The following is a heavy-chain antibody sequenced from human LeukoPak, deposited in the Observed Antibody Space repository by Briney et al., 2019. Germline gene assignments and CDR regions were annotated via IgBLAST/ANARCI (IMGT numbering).Heavy chain of an antibody. V-gene: IGHV4-34*01. D-gene: IGHD4-23*01. CDR2: INHSGST. J-gene: IGHJ5*02. Sequence: SETLSLTCAVCGGSFSGYYWSWIRQPPGKGLEWIGEINHSGSTNYNPSLKSRVTISVDTSKNQFSLKLRSVTAADTAVYYCAREPLGRGKWFDPWGQGTLVTVSS. CDR1: GGSFSGYY. CDR3: AREPLGRGKWFDP.